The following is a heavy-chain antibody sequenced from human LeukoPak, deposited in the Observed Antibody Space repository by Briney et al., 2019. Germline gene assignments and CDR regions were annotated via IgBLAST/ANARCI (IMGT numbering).Heavy chain of an antibody. D-gene: IGHD2-15*01. V-gene: IGHV3-23*01. J-gene: IGHJ5*02. CDR2: ISGSGGST. CDR1: GFTFRSYA. Sequence: GGSLRLSCAASGFTFRSYAMSWVRQAPGKGLEWVSAISGSGGSTYYADSVKGRFTISRDNSKNTLYLQMNSLRAEDTAVYYCASLGYCSGGSCYSASWFDPWGQGTLVTVSS. CDR3: ASLGYCSGGSCYSASWFDP.